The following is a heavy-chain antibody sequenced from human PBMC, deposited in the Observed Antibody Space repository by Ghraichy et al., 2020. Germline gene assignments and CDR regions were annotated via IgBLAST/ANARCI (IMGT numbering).Heavy chain of an antibody. J-gene: IGHJ3*02. CDR2: IFYRGST. Sequence: SETLSLTCTVSGGSISSYYWSWIRQPPGKGLEWIGYIFYRGSTNYNPSLKSRVTMSVDTSKNQFSLKLSPVTAADTAVYYWASAKDSSAHGALDIWGQGTRVTVSS. D-gene: IGHD3-22*01. CDR3: ASAKDSSAHGALDI. V-gene: IGHV4-59*01. CDR1: GGSISSYY.